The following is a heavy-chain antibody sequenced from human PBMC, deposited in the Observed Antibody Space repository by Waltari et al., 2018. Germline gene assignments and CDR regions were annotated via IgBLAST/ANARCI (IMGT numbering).Heavy chain of an antibody. CDR3: ARGEGGANEY. J-gene: IGHJ4*01. V-gene: IGHV3-48*03. CDR1: GFPFRNYE. D-gene: IGHD1-26*01. Sequence: EVQLVESGGGLVQPGGSLSLLWAASGFPFRNYEMNWVRQAPGKGLEWFSYISSGASTIFYADSVKGRFTISRDNAKNSVYLEMNSLRADDTAIYYCARGEGGANEYWGQGTLVTVSS. CDR2: ISSGASTI.